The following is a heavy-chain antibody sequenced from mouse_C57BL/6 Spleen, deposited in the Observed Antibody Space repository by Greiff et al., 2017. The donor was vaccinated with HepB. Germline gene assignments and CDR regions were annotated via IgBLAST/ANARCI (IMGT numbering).Heavy chain of an antibody. V-gene: IGHV1-15*01. Sequence: VQLQQSGAELVRPGASVTLSCKASGYTFTDYEMHWVKQTPVHGLEWIGAIDPETGGTAYNQKFKGKAILTADKSSSTAYMELRSLTSEDSAVYYCTRDYDEAYWGQGTLVTVSA. CDR1: GYTFTDYE. J-gene: IGHJ3*01. D-gene: IGHD2-4*01. CDR3: TRDYDEAY. CDR2: IDPETGGT.